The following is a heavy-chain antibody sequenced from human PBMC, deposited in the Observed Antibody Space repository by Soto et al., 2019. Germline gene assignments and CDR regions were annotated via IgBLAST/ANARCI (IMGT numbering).Heavy chain of an antibody. CDR1: GFTFSNFW. D-gene: IGHD5-18*01. V-gene: IGHV3-74*03. Sequence: GGSLSLSCAASGFTFSNFWMHWVRQAPGQGLVWVSRIYSDGSGPMYADSVKGRFTISRDNAKSTLYLQMNSLRPEDTAVYYCATLNSFGSDYWGQGTLVTVSS. J-gene: IGHJ4*02. CDR3: ATLNSFGSDY. CDR2: IYSDGSGP.